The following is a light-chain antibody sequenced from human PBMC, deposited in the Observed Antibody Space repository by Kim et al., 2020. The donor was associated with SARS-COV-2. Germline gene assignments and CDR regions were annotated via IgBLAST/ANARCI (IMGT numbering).Light chain of an antibody. CDR3: QQYNNWPRT. Sequence: EIVMTQSPATLSVSPGERANLSCRASQSVSSNLAWYQQKPGQAPRLLIYGPSTRATGIPARFSGRGSGTEFTLTISSLQSEDFAVYYCQQYNNWPRTFGQGTKVDIK. V-gene: IGKV3-15*01. CDR1: QSVSSN. J-gene: IGKJ1*01. CDR2: GPS.